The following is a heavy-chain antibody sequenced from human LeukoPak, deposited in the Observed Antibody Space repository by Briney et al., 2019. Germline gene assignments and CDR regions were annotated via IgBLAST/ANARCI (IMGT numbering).Heavy chain of an antibody. Sequence: SETLSLTCTVSGGSISSYYWSWIRQPPGKGLEWIGYIYYSGSTNYNPSLKSRVTISVDTSKNQFSLKLSSVTAADTAVYYCAREVRYCSSTSCFPFDYWGQGTLVTVSS. CDR2: IYYSGST. CDR1: GGSISSYY. CDR3: AREVRYCSSTSCFPFDY. J-gene: IGHJ4*02. D-gene: IGHD2-2*01. V-gene: IGHV4-59*12.